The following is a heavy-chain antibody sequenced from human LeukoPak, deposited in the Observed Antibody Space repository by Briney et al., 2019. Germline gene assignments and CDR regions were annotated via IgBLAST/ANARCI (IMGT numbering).Heavy chain of an antibody. J-gene: IGHJ4*02. CDR1: GYTFTSYD. V-gene: IGHV1-46*01. D-gene: IGHD3-10*01. CDR2: INPSGGST. Sequence: ASVKVSCKASGYTFTSYDINWVRQATGQGLEWMGIINPSGGSTSYAQKFQGRVTMTRDTSTSTVYMELSSLRSEDTAVYYCARDRFGRFDYWGQGTLVTVSS. CDR3: ARDRFGRFDY.